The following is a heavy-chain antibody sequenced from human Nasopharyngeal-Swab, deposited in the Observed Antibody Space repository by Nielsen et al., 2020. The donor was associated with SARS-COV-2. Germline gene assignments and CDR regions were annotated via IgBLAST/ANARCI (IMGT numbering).Heavy chain of an antibody. J-gene: IGHJ6*02. V-gene: IGHV4-38-2*01. D-gene: IGHD3-22*01. CDR3: ARFLGDSSGYYYGMDV. CDR1: GYSISSGYY. Sequence: GPLRLSCAVSGYSISSGYYWGWIRQPPGKGLEWIGSIYHSGSTYYNPSLKSRVTISVDTSKNQFSLKLSSVTAADTAVYYCARFLGDSSGYYYGMDVWGQGTTVTVSS. CDR2: IYHSGST.